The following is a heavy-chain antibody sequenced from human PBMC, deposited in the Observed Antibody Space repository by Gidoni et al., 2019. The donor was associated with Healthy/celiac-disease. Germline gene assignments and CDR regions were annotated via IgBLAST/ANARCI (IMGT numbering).Heavy chain of an antibody. CDR1: GFTFSSYW. CDR3: AREEPPYSYGYNY. CDR2: INSDGSST. D-gene: IGHD5-18*01. Sequence: EVQLVESGGCLVQPGGSLRLSCPASGFTFSSYWMHWVRQAPGKGLVWVSRINSDGSSTSYADSVKGRFTISRDNAKNTLYLQMNSLRAEDTAVYYCAREEPPYSYGYNYWGQGTLVTVSS. V-gene: IGHV3-74*01. J-gene: IGHJ4*02.